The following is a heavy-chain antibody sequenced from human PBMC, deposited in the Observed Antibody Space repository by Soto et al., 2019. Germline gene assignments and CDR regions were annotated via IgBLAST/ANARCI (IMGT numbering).Heavy chain of an antibody. V-gene: IGHV3-73*01. CDR2: IRSKANSYAT. CDR3: TREMANYDFWSGYLDLAFDI. Sequence: PGGSLRLSCAASGFTFSGSAMHWVRQASGKGLEWVGRIRSKANSYATAYAASVKGRFTISRDDSKNTAYLQMNSLKTEDTAVYYCTREMANYDFWSGYLDLAFDIWGQGTMVTVSS. CDR1: GFTFSGSA. D-gene: IGHD3-3*01. J-gene: IGHJ3*02.